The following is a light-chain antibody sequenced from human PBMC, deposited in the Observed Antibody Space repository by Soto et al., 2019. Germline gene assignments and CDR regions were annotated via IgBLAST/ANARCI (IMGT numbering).Light chain of an antibody. CDR1: SSDVGGSRY. Sequence: QSVLTQPASVSGSPGQSITISCTGTSSDVGGSRYVSWYQHHPGKAPKLMIYEVSNRPSEDSNRFSGSKSGNTASLTISGLKLEDEANYSCPPNTASGLFFGGGTQLPV. V-gene: IGLV2-14*01. CDR2: EVS. J-gene: IGLJ2*01. CDR3: PPNTASGLF.